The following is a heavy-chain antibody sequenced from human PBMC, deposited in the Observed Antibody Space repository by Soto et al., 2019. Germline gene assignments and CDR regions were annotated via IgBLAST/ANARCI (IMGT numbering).Heavy chain of an antibody. Sequence: SLRLSCAASGFTFSSYAMSWVRQAPGKGLEWVSAISGSGGSTYYADSVKGRFTISRDNSKNTLYLQMNSLRAEDTAVYYCAKESNFWSGYIDVTAPLDYWGQGTLVTVSS. D-gene: IGHD3-3*01. CDR1: GFTFSSYA. CDR2: ISGSGGST. CDR3: AKESNFWSGYIDVTAPLDY. V-gene: IGHV3-23*01. J-gene: IGHJ4*02.